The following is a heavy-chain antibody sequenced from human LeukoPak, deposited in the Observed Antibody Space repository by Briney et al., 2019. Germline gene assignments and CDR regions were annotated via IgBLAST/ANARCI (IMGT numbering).Heavy chain of an antibody. CDR3: ARGGIPTGPYYYFYYMDV. CDR1: GFTFSRNV. Sequence: GGSLRLSCAASGFTFSRNVMHWVRQAPGKGLEWVALISYDGNNKFYADSVKGRFTISRDNSRNTLYLQINSLRGEDAAVYSCARGGIPTGPYYYFYYMDVWGKGTAVTVSS. D-gene: IGHD3-10*01. J-gene: IGHJ6*03. V-gene: IGHV3-30*01. CDR2: ISYDGNNK.